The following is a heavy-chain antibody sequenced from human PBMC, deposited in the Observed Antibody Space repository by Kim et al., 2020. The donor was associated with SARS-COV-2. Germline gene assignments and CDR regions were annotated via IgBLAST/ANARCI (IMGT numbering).Heavy chain of an antibody. D-gene: IGHD6-13*01. Sequence: GRFTISRDNSKNTLYLQMNSLRAEDTAVYYCTNLNRWQIAAAGYDDAFDIWGQGTMVTVSS. J-gene: IGHJ3*02. CDR3: TNLNRWQIAAAGYDDAFDI. V-gene: IGHV3-23*01.